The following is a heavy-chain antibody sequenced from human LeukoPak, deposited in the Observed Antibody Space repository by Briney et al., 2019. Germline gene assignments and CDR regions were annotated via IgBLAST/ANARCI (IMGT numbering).Heavy chain of an antibody. V-gene: IGHV1-2*02. D-gene: IGHD3-10*01. Sequence: ASVKVSCKASGYTFTAYYMHWVRQAPGQGLEWMGWINPNSGGTNYAQKFQGSVTMTRDTSISTAYMELSRLRSDDSAVYYCARDYWPYYYEAGSFWSPGDFWGQGTLVTVSS. CDR2: INPNSGGT. CDR3: ARDYWPYYYEAGSFWSPGDF. J-gene: IGHJ4*02. CDR1: GYTFTAYY.